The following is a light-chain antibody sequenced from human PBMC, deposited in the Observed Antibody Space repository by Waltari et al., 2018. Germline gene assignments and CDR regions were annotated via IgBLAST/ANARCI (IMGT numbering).Light chain of an antibody. J-gene: IGLJ2*01. CDR3: HSRDASGVGGS. V-gene: IGLV3-19*01. CDR1: SLRSYY. Sequence: VVTQDPTVSVAMGQTVRITCQGDSLRSYYASWYQQRPGQAPILVFSGNNNRPSGVPDRFSGSSSDNTAVLTITGAQAEDEASYYCHSRDASGVGGSFGGGTKLTVL. CDR2: GNN.